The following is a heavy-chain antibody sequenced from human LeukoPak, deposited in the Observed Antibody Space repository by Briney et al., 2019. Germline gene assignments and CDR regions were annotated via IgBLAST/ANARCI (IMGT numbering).Heavy chain of an antibody. CDR3: AKDIYDSSGYYYVGGYYYYYGMDV. J-gene: IGHJ6*02. CDR2: ISWNSGSI. D-gene: IGHD3-22*01. Sequence: GRSLRLSCAASGFTFDGYAMHWVRQAPGKGLEWVSGISWNSGSIGYADSVKGRFTISRDNAKNSLYLQMNSLRAEDTALYYCAKDIYDSSGYYYVGGYYYYYGMDVWGQGITVTVSS. V-gene: IGHV3-9*01. CDR1: GFTFDGYA.